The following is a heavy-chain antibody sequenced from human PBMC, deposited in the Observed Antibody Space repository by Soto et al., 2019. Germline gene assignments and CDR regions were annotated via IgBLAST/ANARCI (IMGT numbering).Heavy chain of an antibody. Sequence: SETLSLTCTVSGGSISSGGHYWSWIRQHPGKGLEWIGYIYYSGSTYYNPSLKSRVTISVDTSKNQFSLKVSSVTAADTAVYYCARGTVVTPNWFAPWGQGTLVTVSS. CDR3: ARGTVVTPNWFAP. D-gene: IGHD2-15*01. V-gene: IGHV4-31*03. CDR1: GGSISSGGHY. J-gene: IGHJ5*02. CDR2: IYYSGST.